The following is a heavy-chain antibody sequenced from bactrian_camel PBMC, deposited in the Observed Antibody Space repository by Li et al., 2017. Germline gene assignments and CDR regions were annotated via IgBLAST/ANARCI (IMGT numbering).Heavy chain of an antibody. J-gene: IGHJ6*01. CDR2: INRRGTT. D-gene: IGHD3*01. V-gene: IGHV3S53*01. CDR3: AAERAGYCPNRQATDGY. Sequence: HVQLVESGGGLVKPGGTLRLSCSISGYDPIYLCMGWSRQSPGKEREGVAVINRRGTTRYADFVKGRFTISRDNAKNILYLQMNSLKSEDSGVYYCAAERAGYCPNRQATDGYWGQGTQVTVS. CDR1: GYDPIYLC.